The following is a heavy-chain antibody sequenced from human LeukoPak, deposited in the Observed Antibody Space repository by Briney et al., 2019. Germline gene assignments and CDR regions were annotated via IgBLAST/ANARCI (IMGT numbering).Heavy chain of an antibody. D-gene: IGHD2-2*02. J-gene: IGHJ6*03. V-gene: IGHV4-34*01. Sequence: SETLSLTYAVYGGSFSGYYWSWIRQPPGKGLEWIGEINHSGSTNYNPSLKSRVTISVDTSKNQFSLKLSSVTAADTAVYYCARGGRYCSSTSCYTKDNYYYYYMDVWGKGTTVTVSS. CDR3: ARGGRYCSSTSCYTKDNYYYYYMDV. CDR1: GGSFSGYY. CDR2: INHSGST.